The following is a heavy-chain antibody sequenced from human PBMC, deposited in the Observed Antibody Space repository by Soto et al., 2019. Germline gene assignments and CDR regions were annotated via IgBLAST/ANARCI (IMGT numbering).Heavy chain of an antibody. CDR3: ARDRHSSSWSSPFDY. V-gene: IGHV3-33*01. J-gene: IGHJ4*02. Sequence: GGSLRLSXAASGFTFSSYGMHWVRQAPGKGLEWVAVIWYDGSNKYYADSVKGRFTISRDNSKNTLYLQMNSLRAEDTAVYYCARDRHSSSWSSPFDYWGQGTLVTVSS. CDR2: IWYDGSNK. D-gene: IGHD6-13*01. CDR1: GFTFSSYG.